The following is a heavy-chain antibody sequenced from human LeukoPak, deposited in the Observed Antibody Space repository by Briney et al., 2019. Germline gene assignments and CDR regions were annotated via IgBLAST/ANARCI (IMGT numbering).Heavy chain of an antibody. CDR2: INPNSDGT. D-gene: IGHD1-7*01. CDR3: ARWNYRMRWFDS. CDR1: GYTFTDYF. Sequence: ASVKVYCKASGYTFTDYFIHWVRQAPGQGLEWMGWINPNSDGTNYAAKFQGRVTMTRDTSISTAYMALSRLRSDDTAVYYCARWNYRMRWFDSWGQGTLVTVSS. V-gene: IGHV1-2*02. J-gene: IGHJ5*01.